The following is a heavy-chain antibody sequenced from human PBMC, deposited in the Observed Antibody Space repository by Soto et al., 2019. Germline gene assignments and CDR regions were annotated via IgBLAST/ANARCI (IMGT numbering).Heavy chain of an antibody. CDR3: ARHNYGSGSTYFDY. Sequence: PSETLSLTCTVSGGSISSYYWSRIRQPPGKGLEWIGYIYYSGSTNYNPSLKSRVTISVDTSKNQFSLKLNSMTAADTAVYYCARHNYGSGSTYFDYWGQGTLVTVS. J-gene: IGHJ4*02. V-gene: IGHV4-59*08. D-gene: IGHD3-10*01. CDR2: IYYSGST. CDR1: GGSISSYY.